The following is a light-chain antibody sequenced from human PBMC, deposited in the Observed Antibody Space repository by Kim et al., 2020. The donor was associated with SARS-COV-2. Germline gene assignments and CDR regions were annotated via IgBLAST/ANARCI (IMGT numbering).Light chain of an antibody. CDR3: QQYNNWPPLT. Sequence: SPGERVTLSCRASQSVSTNLAWYQQKPGQAPRLLIYGASTRAIGIPARFSGSGSGTEFTLTISGLQSEDFALYYCQQYNNWPPLTFGGGTKVDIK. CDR2: GAS. CDR1: QSVSTN. V-gene: IGKV3-15*01. J-gene: IGKJ4*01.